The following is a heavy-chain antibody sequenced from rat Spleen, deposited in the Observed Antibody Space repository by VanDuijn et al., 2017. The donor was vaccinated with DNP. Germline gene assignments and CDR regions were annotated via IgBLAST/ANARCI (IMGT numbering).Heavy chain of an antibody. J-gene: IGHJ2*01. V-gene: IGHV5-7*01. CDR3: ARQRWYYSGEGMDY. D-gene: IGHD1-1*01. Sequence: EVQLVDSGGGLVQPGGSLNLSCAASGFTFSDNNMAWVRQAPKKGLEWVATITYDGSGTYYRDSVKGRFTISRDNAKSILYLQMDSLRSEDTATYYWARQRWYYSGEGMDYWGQGVMITVSS. CDR1: GFTFSDNN. CDR2: ITYDGSGT.